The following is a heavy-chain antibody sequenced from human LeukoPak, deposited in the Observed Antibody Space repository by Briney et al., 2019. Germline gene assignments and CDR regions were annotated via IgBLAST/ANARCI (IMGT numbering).Heavy chain of an antibody. J-gene: IGHJ4*02. CDR2: ISWNSGSI. D-gene: IGHD6-13*01. CDR1: GFTFDDYA. CDR3: AKDTSEQQLGRRFDY. Sequence: GGSLRLSCSASGFTFDDYAMHWVRQAPGKGLEWVSGISWNSGSIGYADSVKGRFTISRDNAKNSLYLQMNSLSAEDTALYYCAKDTSEQQLGRRFDYWGQGTLVTVSS. V-gene: IGHV3-9*01.